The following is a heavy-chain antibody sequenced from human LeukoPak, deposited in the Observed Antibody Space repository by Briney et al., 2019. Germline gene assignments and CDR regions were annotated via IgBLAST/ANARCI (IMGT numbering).Heavy chain of an antibody. CDR3: ARQGAYYDYVWGSYRYNLVNWFDP. D-gene: IGHD3-16*02. V-gene: IGHV4-39*01. J-gene: IGHJ5*02. Sequence: EPSETLSLTCAVYGGSFSGYYWGWIRQPPGKGLEWIGSIYYSGSTYYNPSLKSRVTISVDTSKNQFSLKLSSVTAADTAVYYCARQGAYYDYVWGSYRYNLVNWFDPWGQGTLVTVSS. CDR1: GGSFSGYY. CDR2: IYYSGST.